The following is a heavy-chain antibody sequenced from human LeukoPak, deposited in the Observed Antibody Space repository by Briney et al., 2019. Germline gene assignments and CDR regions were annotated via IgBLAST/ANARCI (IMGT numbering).Heavy chain of an antibody. Sequence: ASVKVSCKASGYTFTSYGISWVRQAPGQGLEWMGWISAYNDNTTYAQKLQRRVTMTTGTSTHTAYMALQSLRSYDTAVYDCARDYLPTRDFWSGYYYYYYYYMDVWGKGTTVTVSS. CDR2: ISAYNDNT. J-gene: IGHJ6*03. CDR1: GYTFTSYG. V-gene: IGHV1-18*01. CDR3: ARDYLPTRDFWSGYYYYYYYYMDV. D-gene: IGHD3-3*01.